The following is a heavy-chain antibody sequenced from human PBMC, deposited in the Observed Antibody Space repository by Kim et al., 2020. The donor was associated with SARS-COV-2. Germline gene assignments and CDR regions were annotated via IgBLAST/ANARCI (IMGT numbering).Heavy chain of an antibody. CDR1: GGSISSSSYY. D-gene: IGHD3-16*01. Sequence: SETLSLTCTVSGGSISSSSYYWGWIRQPPGKGLEWIGSIYYSGSTYYNPSLKSRVTISVDTSKNQFSLNLSSVTAADTAVDYCARDQAFGGGGRFDPWG. CDR3: ARDQAFGGGGRFDP. V-gene: IGHV4-39*02. CDR2: IYYSGST. J-gene: IGHJ5*02.